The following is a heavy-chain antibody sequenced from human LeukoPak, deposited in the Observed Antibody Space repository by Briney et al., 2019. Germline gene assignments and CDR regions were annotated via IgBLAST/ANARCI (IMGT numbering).Heavy chain of an antibody. J-gene: IGHJ4*02. Sequence: GGSLRLSCAASAFTFSDYSMNWVRQAPGKGLEWISYISGRSSTIYYADSVRGRFTISRDNAKNSMYLQMNSLRAEDTAVYYRARDRLKSWRSVFDYWGQGTLVTVSS. CDR1: AFTFSDYS. CDR3: ARDRLKSWRSVFDY. D-gene: IGHD3-3*01. V-gene: IGHV3-48*01. CDR2: ISGRSSTI.